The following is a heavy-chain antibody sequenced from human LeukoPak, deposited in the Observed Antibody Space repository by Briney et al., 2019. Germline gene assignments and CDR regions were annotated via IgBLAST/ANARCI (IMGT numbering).Heavy chain of an antibody. CDR3: AARADYFDY. Sequence: GGSLSLSCAASGFTFSSNWMSWARQAPGKGLEWVANIKQDGSEKYYVDSVKGRFTISRDNAKNSLYLQMNSLRAEDTAVYYCAARADYFDYWGQGTLVTVSS. CDR2: IKQDGSEK. J-gene: IGHJ4*02. V-gene: IGHV3-7*01. CDR1: GFTFSSNW.